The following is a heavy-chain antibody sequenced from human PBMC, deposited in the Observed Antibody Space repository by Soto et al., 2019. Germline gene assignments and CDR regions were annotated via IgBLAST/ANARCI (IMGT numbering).Heavy chain of an antibody. CDR3: ARSKPYLSGWEQSEY. Sequence: ASVNVSFKACCYTFTMYFIIVVLQSPLQGHEWMGWISAYDGDTNFAQRVQCRLTMSTDTSTRTAYMELRSLRSDDTAVYYCARSKPYLSGWEQSEYWGQGTLVTVSS. CDR1: CYTFTMYF. J-gene: IGHJ4*02. D-gene: IGHD6-19*01. V-gene: IGHV1-18*01. CDR2: ISAYDGDT.